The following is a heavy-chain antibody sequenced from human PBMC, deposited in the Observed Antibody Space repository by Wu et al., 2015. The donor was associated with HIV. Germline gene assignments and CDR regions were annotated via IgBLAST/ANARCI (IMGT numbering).Heavy chain of an antibody. Sequence: VQLVQSGHDVKKPGASVKVACKASGFIFTDYGINWVRQAPGQGLEWMGWISAQNGNIKYGQKFRGRVTMTTDTSSSTAYMELRSLRSDDTAVYFCARGHYYDSSSSPMYWGLGTLVTVSS. CDR2: ISAQNGNI. CDR1: GFIFTDYG. V-gene: IGHV1-18*04. J-gene: IGHJ4*02. CDR3: ARGHYYDSSSSPMY. D-gene: IGHD3-22*01.